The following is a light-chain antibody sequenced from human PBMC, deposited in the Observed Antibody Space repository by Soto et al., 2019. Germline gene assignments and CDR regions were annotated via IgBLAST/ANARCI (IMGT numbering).Light chain of an antibody. Sequence: DIQMTQSPSTRSSSLGDTVTITCRASQRMSGWLAWHQQKPGKAPKLLIYDVSALKRGVPPRFSVTRSGTDFTLTISRLKPEDFATYDCQQLNSYTRTFGQGTKVDIK. CDR1: QRMSGW. CDR3: QQLNSYTRT. V-gene: IGKV1-5*01. J-gene: IGKJ1*01. CDR2: DVS.